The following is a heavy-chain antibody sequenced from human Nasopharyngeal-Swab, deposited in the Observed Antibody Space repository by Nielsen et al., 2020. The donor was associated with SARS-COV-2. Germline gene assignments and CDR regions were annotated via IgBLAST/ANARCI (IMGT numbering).Heavy chain of an antibody. CDR3: ARDLSVAFDY. CDR2: IYTSGST. CDR1: GGSISSGSYY. D-gene: IGHD6-19*01. J-gene: IGHJ4*02. Sequence: LRLSCTVSGGSISSGSYYWSWIRQPAGKGLEWIGRIYTSGSTNYNPSLKSRVTISVDTSKNQFSPKLSSVTAADTAVYYCARDLSVAFDYWGQGTLVTVSS. V-gene: IGHV4-61*02.